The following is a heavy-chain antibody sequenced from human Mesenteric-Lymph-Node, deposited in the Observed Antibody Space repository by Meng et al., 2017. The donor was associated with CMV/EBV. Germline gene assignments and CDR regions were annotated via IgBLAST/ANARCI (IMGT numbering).Heavy chain of an antibody. V-gene: IGHV3-21*01. CDR2: ISSTSRHI. Sequence: GGSLRLSCAASGFTFSTYTMTWVRQTPGKGLEWISSISSTSRHIYYADSVKGRFTISRDNAKNSLFLQINSLRGEDTAVYYCARDLDYWGQGTLVTVSS. CDR1: GFTFSTYT. J-gene: IGHJ4*02. CDR3: ARDLDY.